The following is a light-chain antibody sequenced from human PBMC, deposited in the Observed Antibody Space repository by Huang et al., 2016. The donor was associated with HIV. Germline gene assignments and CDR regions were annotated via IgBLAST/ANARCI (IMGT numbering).Light chain of an antibody. CDR3: QQRSNWPPI. CDR1: QSVNSH. Sequence: EIVLTQSPATLSLSPGERATLSCRASQSVNSHLAWYQQKPGKAPRLLIYDASNRATGIPARFSGSGSGTDFTLTISSLEPEDFAVYYCQQRSNWPPIFGGGTKVEIK. V-gene: IGKV3-11*01. J-gene: IGKJ4*01. CDR2: DAS.